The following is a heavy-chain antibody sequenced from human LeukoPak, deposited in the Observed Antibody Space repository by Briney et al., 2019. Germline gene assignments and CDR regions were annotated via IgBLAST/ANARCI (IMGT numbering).Heavy chain of an antibody. D-gene: IGHD6-13*01. CDR1: GGSFSSYC. CDR3: AREVTTGIASAGRVDY. Sequence: SETLSLTCTASGGSFSSYCWSWIRQPPGKGLEWIGRIYTSGSTNYNPSLKSRVTMSVDTSKNQFSLKLSSVTAADAAVYYCAREVTTGIASAGRVDYWGQGTLVTVSS. J-gene: IGHJ4*02. CDR2: IYTSGST. V-gene: IGHV4-4*07.